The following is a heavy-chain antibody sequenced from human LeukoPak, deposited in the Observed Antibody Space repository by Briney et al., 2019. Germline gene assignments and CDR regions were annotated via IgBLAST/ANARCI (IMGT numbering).Heavy chain of an antibody. D-gene: IGHD3-22*01. CDR3: ARTTFYYDSSGYCDY. J-gene: IGHJ4*02. CDR2: IKHDGTKT. V-gene: IGHV3-7*01. CDR1: GFGFGSYW. Sequence: GGSLRLSCAASGFGFGSYWMHWVRQAPGKGLEWVGNIKHDGTKTYYVDSVEGRFTISRDNAKNTLYLQINSLRAEDTAVYYCARTTFYYDSSGYCDYWGQGTLVTVSS.